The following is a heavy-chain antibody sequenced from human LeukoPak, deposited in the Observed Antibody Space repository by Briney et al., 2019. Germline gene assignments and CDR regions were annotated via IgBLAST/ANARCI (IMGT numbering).Heavy chain of an antibody. CDR3: ATHSTYCSSTSCYYDP. CDR2: ISYDGSNK. J-gene: IGHJ4*02. Sequence: PGGSLRLSCAASGFTFSSYAMHWVRQAPGKGLEWVAVISYDGSNKYYADSVKGRFTISRDNSKNTLYLQMNSLRAEDTAVYYCATHSTYCSSTSCYYDPWGQGTLVTVSS. V-gene: IGHV3-30-3*01. D-gene: IGHD2-2*01. CDR1: GFTFSSYA.